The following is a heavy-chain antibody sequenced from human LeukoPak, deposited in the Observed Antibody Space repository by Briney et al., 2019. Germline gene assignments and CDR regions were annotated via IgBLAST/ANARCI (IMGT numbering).Heavy chain of an antibody. V-gene: IGHV4-4*02. J-gene: IGHJ2*01. D-gene: IGHD3-22*01. CDR2: IYHSGST. CDR1: GGSISSSNW. Sequence: SETLSLTCAVSGGSISSSNWWSWVRQPPGKGLAWIGEIYHSGSTNYNPSLKSRVTISVDKSKNQFSLKLSSVTAADTAVYYCARDFKPSYYYDSSGSAIWYFDLWGRGTLVTVSS. CDR3: ARDFKPSYYYDSSGSAIWYFDL.